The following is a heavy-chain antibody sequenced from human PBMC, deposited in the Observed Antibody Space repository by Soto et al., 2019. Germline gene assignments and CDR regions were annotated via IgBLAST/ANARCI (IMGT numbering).Heavy chain of an antibody. V-gene: IGHV4-59*01. CDR3: ARHVRFNYFDY. D-gene: IGHD3-10*02. Sequence: PSETLSLTCAVSGDSIPSYYWSWIRQPPGKGLEWIGYIYYSGSTNYNPSLKSRVTISVDTSKNQFSLKLSSVTAADTAVYYCARHVRFNYFDYWGQGTLVTVSS. CDR2: IYYSGST. J-gene: IGHJ4*02. CDR1: GDSIPSYY.